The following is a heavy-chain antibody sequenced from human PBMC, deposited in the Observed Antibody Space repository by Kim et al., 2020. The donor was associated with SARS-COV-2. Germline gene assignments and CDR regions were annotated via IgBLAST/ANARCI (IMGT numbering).Heavy chain of an antibody. Sequence: GGSLRLSCAASGFTFGDYAMHWVRQAPGKGLEWVSGISWNGGIIGNADPVKGRFTISRDNPKNSLYLQMNSLRAEYTALYYCAKCSSRGITMVRGVISYYGMDVWGQGTTVTVSS. D-gene: IGHD3-10*01. CDR3: AKCSSRGITMVRGVISYYGMDV. J-gene: IGHJ6*02. CDR2: ISWNGGII. CDR1: GFTFGDYA. V-gene: IGHV3-9*01.